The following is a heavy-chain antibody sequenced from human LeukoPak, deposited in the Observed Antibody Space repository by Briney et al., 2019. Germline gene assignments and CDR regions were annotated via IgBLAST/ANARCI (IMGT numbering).Heavy chain of an antibody. CDR2: VSASGRAT. CDR3: AKTGTEEGYGIYFDH. Sequence: GGSLRLFCAASGFSFSSYAMSWVRQAPGKGLEWVSTVSASGRATYYADSVKGRFTISRDNSKNTVFLQMSSLRAEDTAVYYCAKTGTEEGYGIYFDHWGQGTLVTVSS. V-gene: IGHV3-23*01. J-gene: IGHJ4*02. D-gene: IGHD5-24*01. CDR1: GFSFSSYA.